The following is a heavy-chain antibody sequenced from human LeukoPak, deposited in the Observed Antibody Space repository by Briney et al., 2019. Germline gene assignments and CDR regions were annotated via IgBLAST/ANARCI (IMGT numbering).Heavy chain of an antibody. V-gene: IGHV3-23*01. CDR1: GFTFSSYA. Sequence: GGSLRLSCAASGFTFSSYAMSWVRQAPGKGLEWVSAISGSGGSTYYADSVKGRFTISRDNSKNTLYLQMNSLRAADTAVYYCAKELRYDFWSGYLRLGFDWFDPWGQGTLVTVSS. CDR3: AKELRYDFWSGYLRLGFDWFDP. CDR2: ISGSGGST. D-gene: IGHD3-3*01. J-gene: IGHJ5*02.